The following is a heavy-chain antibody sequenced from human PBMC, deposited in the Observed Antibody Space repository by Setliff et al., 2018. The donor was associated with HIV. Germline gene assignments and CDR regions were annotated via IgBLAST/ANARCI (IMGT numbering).Heavy chain of an antibody. Sequence: ASVKVSCKASGYTFTSYGISWVRQAPGQGLEWMGWISAYNGNTNYAQKLQGRVTMTTDTSTSTAYMELRSLRSDDTAVYYCARGPPIVVVPAALLTFDYWAREPWSPSPQ. D-gene: IGHD2-2*01. CDR1: GYTFTSYG. V-gene: IGHV1-18*01. J-gene: IGHJ4*02. CDR3: ARGPPIVVVPAALLTFDY. CDR2: ISAYNGNT.